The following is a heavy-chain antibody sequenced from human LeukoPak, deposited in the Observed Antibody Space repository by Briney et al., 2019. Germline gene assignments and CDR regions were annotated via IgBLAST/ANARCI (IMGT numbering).Heavy chain of an antibody. D-gene: IGHD3-22*01. V-gene: IGHV4-39*07. CDR1: GGSISSSSYY. J-gene: IGHJ4*02. CDR2: IYYSGST. CDR3: ARVDSSGYHSDY. Sequence: PSETLSLTRTVSGGSISSSSYYWGWIRQPPGKGLEWIGSIYYSGSTYYNPSLKSRVAISVDTSKNQFSLKLSSVTAADTAVYYCARVDSSGYHSDYWGQGTLVTVSS.